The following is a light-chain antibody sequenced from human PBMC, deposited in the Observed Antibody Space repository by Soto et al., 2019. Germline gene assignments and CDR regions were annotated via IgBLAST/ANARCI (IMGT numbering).Light chain of an antibody. CDR1: QSVSNY. J-gene: IGKJ1*01. CDR2: GAS. V-gene: IGKV3-15*01. CDR3: QQYNNWWT. Sequence: EIVMTQSPATLSVSPGERATLSCRASQSVSNYLAWYQKKPGQAPRLLIYGASTRATGIPARFSGSGSGTEFTLTIRSLQSEDFAVYYCQQYNNWWTFGQGTKVEIK.